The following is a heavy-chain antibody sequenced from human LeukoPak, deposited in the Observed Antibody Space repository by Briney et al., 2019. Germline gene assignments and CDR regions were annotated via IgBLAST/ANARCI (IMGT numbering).Heavy chain of an antibody. V-gene: IGHV3-30*18. CDR2: ISDDGNKK. J-gene: IGHJ4*02. CDR3: AKDNKRYSYDY. Sequence: PGRSLRLSCAASGFTFRSYGMHWVRQAPGKGLEWVAVISDDGNKKYYADSVKGRLTISRDSSKNTLYLQMNSLRVEDTAVYYCAKDNKRYSYDYWGQGTLVTVSS. CDR1: GFTFRSYG. D-gene: IGHD5-18*01.